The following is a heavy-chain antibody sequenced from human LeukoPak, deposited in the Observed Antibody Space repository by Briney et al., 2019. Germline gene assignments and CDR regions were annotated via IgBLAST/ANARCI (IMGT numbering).Heavy chain of an antibody. Sequence: GSSVNVSCKASGGTFSNYAISWVRQAPGQGLEWMGGIIPIFDTPNFAQKFQGRVTITADKSTSTAYMELSRLRSEDTAVYYCARAVQVTTGGLFDYWGQGTLVTVSS. CDR2: IIPIFDTP. CDR1: GGTFSNYA. CDR3: ARAVQVTTGGLFDY. J-gene: IGHJ4*02. V-gene: IGHV1-69*06. D-gene: IGHD4-17*01.